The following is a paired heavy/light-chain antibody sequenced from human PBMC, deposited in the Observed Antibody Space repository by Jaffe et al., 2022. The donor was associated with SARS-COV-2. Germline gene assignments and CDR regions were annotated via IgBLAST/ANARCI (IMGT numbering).Light chain of an antibody. CDR2: GAS. J-gene: IGKJ3*01. CDR1: QSVSSSY. Sequence: EIVLTQSPGTLSLSPGERATLSCRASQSVSSSYLTWYQQKPGQAPRLLIFGASNRATGTPDRFSGSGSGTDFTLTISRLEPEDFAVYLCQHYGSFPLFGPGTKVDIK. V-gene: IGKV3-20*01. CDR3: QHYGSFPL.
Heavy chain of an antibody. V-gene: IGHV4-30-4*01. D-gene: IGHD2-15*01. J-gene: IGHJ6*02. CDR3: VRDHPKAAWLLLENQRGGYYYYGMDV. CDR2: IYYSGST. Sequence: QVQLQESGPGLVKPSQTLSLTCTVSGGSISSGDYYWSWIRQPPGKALEWIGYIYYSGSTYYNPSLKSRLTMSVDTSKNQFSLNLSSVTAADTAVYYCVRDHPKAAWLLLENQRGGYYYYGMDVWGQGTTVTVSS. CDR1: GGSISSGDYY.